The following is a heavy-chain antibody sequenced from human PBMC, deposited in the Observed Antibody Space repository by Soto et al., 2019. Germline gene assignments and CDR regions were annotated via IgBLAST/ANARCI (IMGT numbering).Heavy chain of an antibody. CDR2: ISSSSSTI. Sequence: GGSLRLSCAASGFTFSSYSMIWVRQAPGKGLEWVSYISSSSSTIYYADSVKGRFTISRDNAKNSLYLQMNSLRDEDTAVYYCARSVWFGELLPSPYYYYGMDVWGQGTTVTVSS. CDR3: ARSVWFGELLPSPYYYYGMDV. J-gene: IGHJ6*02. V-gene: IGHV3-48*02. D-gene: IGHD3-10*01. CDR1: GFTFSSYS.